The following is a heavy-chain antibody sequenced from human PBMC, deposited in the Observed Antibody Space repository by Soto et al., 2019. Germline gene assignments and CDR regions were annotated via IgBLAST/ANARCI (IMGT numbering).Heavy chain of an antibody. V-gene: IGHV3-7*05. D-gene: IGHD1-1*01. CDR3: ARDERGEYAFDI. Sequence: PGGSLRLSCAASGFTFSGYWMSWVRQAPGKGLEWVANLKQDGSEKYYVDSVKGRFTISRDNAKNSLYLQMNSLRAEDTAVYYCARDERGEYAFDIWGQGTMVTVSS. J-gene: IGHJ3*02. CDR1: GFTFSGYW. CDR2: LKQDGSEK.